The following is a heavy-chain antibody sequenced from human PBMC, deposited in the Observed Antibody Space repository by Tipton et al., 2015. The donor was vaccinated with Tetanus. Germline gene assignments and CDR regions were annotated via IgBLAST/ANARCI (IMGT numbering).Heavy chain of an antibody. CDR2: IYYSGST. Sequence: PSLTCTVSGGSISSYYWSWIRQPPGKGLEWIGYIYYSGSTTYHPSLKSRVTISVDTSKNQFSLNLSSVTAADTAVYYCAREEAYSGDYARYFDLWGRGTLVTVSS. V-gene: IGHV4-59*01. CDR1: GGSISSYY. J-gene: IGHJ2*01. CDR3: AREEAYSGDYARYFDL. D-gene: IGHD4-17*01.